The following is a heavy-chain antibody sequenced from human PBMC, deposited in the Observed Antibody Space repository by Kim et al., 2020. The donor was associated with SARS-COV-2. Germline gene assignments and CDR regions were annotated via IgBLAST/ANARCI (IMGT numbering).Heavy chain of an antibody. J-gene: IGHJ5*02. CDR2: IYYTGDT. CDR3: ARLEYSSSSRLFDP. Sequence: SETLSLTCTVSGGSVSSSNYYWGWIRQPPGKGLEWIGNIYYTGDTYYNPSLKSRVTISVDTYKNHFSLKLSFLTAADTAVYYCARLEYSSSSRLFDPWGQETRVTVSS. D-gene: IGHD6-6*01. CDR1: GGSVSSSNYY. V-gene: IGHV4-39*02.